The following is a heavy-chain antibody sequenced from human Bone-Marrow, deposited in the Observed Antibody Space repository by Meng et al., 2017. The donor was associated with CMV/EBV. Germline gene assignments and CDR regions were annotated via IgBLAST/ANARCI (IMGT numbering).Heavy chain of an antibody. CDR2: ISAYNGNT. CDR1: GYTSTTYD. D-gene: IGHD3-16*01. CDR3: ARAGDGGYYFDY. J-gene: IGHJ4*02. Sequence: ASVKVSCKASGYTSTTYDVNWVRQAPGQGLEWMGWISAYNGNTNYAQKLQGRVTMTTDTSTSTAYMELRSLRSDDTAVYYCARAGDGGYYFDYWGQGTLVTISS. V-gene: IGHV1-18*01.